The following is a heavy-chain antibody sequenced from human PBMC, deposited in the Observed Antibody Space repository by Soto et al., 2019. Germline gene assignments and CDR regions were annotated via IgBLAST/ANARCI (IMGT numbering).Heavy chain of an antibody. Sequence: GASVKVSCKASGYTFTSYGISWVRQAPGQGLEWMGWISAYNGNTNYAQKLQGRVTMTTDTSTSTAYMELSSLRSDDTAVYYCARDPGRVGVGKLTQIDYWGQGTLVTVSS. CDR2: ISAYNGNT. CDR3: ARDPGRVGVGKLTQIDY. V-gene: IGHV1-18*01. CDR1: GYTFTSYG. D-gene: IGHD2-21*01. J-gene: IGHJ4*02.